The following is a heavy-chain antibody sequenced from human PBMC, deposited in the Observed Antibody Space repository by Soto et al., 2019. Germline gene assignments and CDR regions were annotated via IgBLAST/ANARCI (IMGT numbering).Heavy chain of an antibody. J-gene: IGHJ4*02. CDR3: ARVRSLGIVGATGLDS. CDR1: GYTFTSYG. D-gene: IGHD1-26*01. Sequence: QVQLVQSGAEVKKPGASVKVSCKASGYTFTSYGISWVRQAPGQGLEWMGWISAYNGNTNYAQKLQGRVTMTTDTSTGTAYLELRSLRSDDTAVYYCARVRSLGIVGATGLDSWGKATLGTVSS. V-gene: IGHV1-18*04. CDR2: ISAYNGNT.